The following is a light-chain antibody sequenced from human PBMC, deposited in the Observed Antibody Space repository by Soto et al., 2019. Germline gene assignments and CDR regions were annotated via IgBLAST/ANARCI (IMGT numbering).Light chain of an antibody. J-gene: IGLJ1*01. CDR3: AAWDDSLSGHFV. V-gene: IGLV1-44*01. CDR1: SSNIGTNT. CDR2: NNN. Sequence: QSVLTQPPSASGTPGQRVTISCSGSSSNIGTNTVSWYQHLPRTAPKLLIYNNNQRPSGVPDRFSGSKSGTSASLAISGLQSEDEADYYCAAWDDSLSGHFVFGTGTKLTVL.